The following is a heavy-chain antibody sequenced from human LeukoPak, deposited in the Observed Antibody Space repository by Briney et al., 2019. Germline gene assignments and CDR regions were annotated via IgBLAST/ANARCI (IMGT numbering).Heavy chain of an antibody. J-gene: IGHJ4*02. V-gene: IGHV3-23*01. CDR1: GFSFSSYA. Sequence: GGSLRLSCAASGFSFSSYAMSWVRQAPGKGLERVTAISGSGGSTYYADSVKGRFTISRDNSKNTLYLQMNSLRAEDTAVYYCAKGVYSSGWYGWFDYWGQGTLVTVSS. CDR2: ISGSGGST. D-gene: IGHD6-19*01. CDR3: AKGVYSSGWYGWFDY.